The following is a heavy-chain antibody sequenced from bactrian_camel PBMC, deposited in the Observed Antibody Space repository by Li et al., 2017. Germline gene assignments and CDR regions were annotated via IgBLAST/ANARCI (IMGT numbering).Heavy chain of an antibody. Sequence: DVQLVESGGNLVQPGGSLTISCAASGFTFSRYYMSWVRQAPGKGLEWVSSIHSGGVSAYYADSVKGRFTISVNNAKNTITLQMNSLKPEDTANYYCATEGPPCGTRQWEPGTQVTVS. D-gene: IGHD2*01. V-gene: IGHV3S40*01. J-gene: IGHJ4*01. CDR2: IHSGGVSA. CDR1: GFTFSRYY.